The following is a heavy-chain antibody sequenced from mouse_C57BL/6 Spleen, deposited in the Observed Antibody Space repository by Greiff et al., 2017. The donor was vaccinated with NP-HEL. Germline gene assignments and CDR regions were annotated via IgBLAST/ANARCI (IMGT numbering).Heavy chain of an antibody. CDR1: GYTFTGYW. J-gene: IGHJ2*01. CDR3: AQTPTVVAKGFDY. V-gene: IGHV1-9*01. CDR2: ILPGSGST. D-gene: IGHD1-1*01. Sequence: VNVVESGAELMKPGASVKLSCKATGYTFTGYWIEWVKQRPGHGLEWIGEILPGSGSTNYNEKFKGKATFTADTSSNTAYMQLSSLTTEDSAIYYCAQTPTVVAKGFDYWGQGTTLTVSS.